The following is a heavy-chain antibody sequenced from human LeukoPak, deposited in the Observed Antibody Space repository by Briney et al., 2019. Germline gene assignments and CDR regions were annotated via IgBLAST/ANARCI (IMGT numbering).Heavy chain of an antibody. CDR3: ARGPPQRVAWYYYDSSGYYYD. V-gene: IGHV1-8*02. J-gene: IGHJ4*02. CDR1: GGTFSSYA. D-gene: IGHD3-22*01. Sequence: ASVKVSCKASGGTFSSYAINWVRQATGQGLEWMGWMNPNSGNTGYAQKFQGRVTMTRNTSISTAYMELSSLRSEDTAVYYCARGPPQRVAWYYYDSSGYYYDWGQGTLVTVSS. CDR2: MNPNSGNT.